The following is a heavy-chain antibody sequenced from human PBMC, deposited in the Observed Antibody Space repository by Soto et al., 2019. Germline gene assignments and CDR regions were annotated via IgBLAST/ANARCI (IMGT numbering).Heavy chain of an antibody. Sequence: PGGSLRLSCAASGFTFSSYGMHWVRQAPGKGLEWVAVIWYDGSNKYYADSVKGRFTISRDNSKNTVYLQMNNLRAEDTALYYCAKHNLIFGVVRPGPFDFSGPGTMVTVSS. J-gene: IGHJ3*01. CDR3: AKHNLIFGVVRPGPFDF. CDR1: GFTFSSYG. CDR2: IWYDGSNK. V-gene: IGHV3-33*06. D-gene: IGHD3-3*01.